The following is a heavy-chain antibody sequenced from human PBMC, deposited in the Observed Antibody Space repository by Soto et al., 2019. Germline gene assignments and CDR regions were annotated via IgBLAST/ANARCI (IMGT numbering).Heavy chain of an antibody. J-gene: IGHJ3*02. Sequence: QPGGSLRLSCAASGFTLSSYGMHWVRQAPGKGLEWVAVISYDGSNKYYADSVKGRFTISRDNSKNTLYLQMNSLRAEDTAVYYCAKDDLYSGSYSAFDIWGQGTMVTVSS. CDR1: GFTLSSYG. V-gene: IGHV3-30*18. CDR3: AKDDLYSGSYSAFDI. CDR2: ISYDGSNK. D-gene: IGHD1-26*01.